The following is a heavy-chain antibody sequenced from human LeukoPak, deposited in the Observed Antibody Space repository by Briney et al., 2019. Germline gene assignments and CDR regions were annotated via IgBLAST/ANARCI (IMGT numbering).Heavy chain of an antibody. D-gene: IGHD2-15*01. CDR3: ARDRVVVVAATPNWFDP. Sequence: ASVKVSCKASGYTFTSYGMNWVRQAPGQGLEWMGWINTNTGNPTYAQGFTGRFVFSLDTSVSTAYLQISSLKAEDTAVYYCARDRVVVVAATPNWFDPWGQGTLVTVSS. CDR2: INTNTGNP. J-gene: IGHJ5*02. V-gene: IGHV7-4-1*02. CDR1: GYTFTSYG.